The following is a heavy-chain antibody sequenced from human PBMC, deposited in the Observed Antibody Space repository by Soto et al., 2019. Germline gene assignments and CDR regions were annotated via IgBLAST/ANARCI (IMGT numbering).Heavy chain of an antibody. CDR1: GGTFSSYA. Sequence: QVQLVQSGAEVKKPGCSVKVSCKASGGTFSSYAISWVRQAPGQGLEWMGGIIPSFGTSNYAQKFKGRVTITADESTSTAYMELRGLRSEDRAVYDGASGDEGYSSGRYVEYFQHWGQGTLVTVSS. CDR2: IIPSFGTS. D-gene: IGHD6-19*01. V-gene: IGHV1-69*01. CDR3: ASGDEGYSSGRYVEYFQH. J-gene: IGHJ1*01.